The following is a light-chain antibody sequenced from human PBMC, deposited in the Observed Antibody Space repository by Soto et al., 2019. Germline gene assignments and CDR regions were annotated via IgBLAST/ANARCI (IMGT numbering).Light chain of an antibody. CDR2: GAS. J-gene: IGKJ1*01. V-gene: IGKV3-15*01. CDR3: QQYNNWWT. CDR1: QSVYSN. Sequence: EIVLTQSPATLSLSPGERATLSCRASQSVYSNLAWYQQKPGQAPRLLIYGASTRATGIPARFSGSGSGTEFTLTISSLQSEDFAVYYCQQYNNWWTFGQGTKVDIK.